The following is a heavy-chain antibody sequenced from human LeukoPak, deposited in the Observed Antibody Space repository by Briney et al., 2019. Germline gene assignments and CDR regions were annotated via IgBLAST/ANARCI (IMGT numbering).Heavy chain of an antibody. D-gene: IGHD5-12*01. Sequence: PGGSLRLSCAASGFIFSNYGMHWVRQAPGKGPGWVAVIWYDGSNQYYADSVKGRFTISRDNSKSTLFLQMNSLRGEDTAVYYCAREGGYDPFEHWGQGTLVTVSS. CDR2: IWYDGSNQ. V-gene: IGHV3-33*01. CDR1: GFIFSNYG. CDR3: AREGGYDPFEH. J-gene: IGHJ4*02.